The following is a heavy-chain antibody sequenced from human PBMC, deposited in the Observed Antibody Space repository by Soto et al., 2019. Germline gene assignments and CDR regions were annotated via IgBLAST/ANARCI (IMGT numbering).Heavy chain of an antibody. CDR2: ISWNSGSI. J-gene: IGHJ5*02. Sequence: GGSLRLSCAASGFTFDDYAMHWVRQAPGKGLEWVSGISWNSGSIGYADSVKGRFTISRDNAKNSLYLQMNSLRAEDTVLYYCAKDIRGPRVLRYFDWLFDPWGHGTLVTVSS. CDR1: GFTFDDYA. CDR3: AKDIRGPRVLRYFDWLFDP. V-gene: IGHV3-9*01. D-gene: IGHD3-9*01.